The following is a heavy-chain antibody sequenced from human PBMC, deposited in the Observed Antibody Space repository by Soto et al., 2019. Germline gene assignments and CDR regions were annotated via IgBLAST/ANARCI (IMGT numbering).Heavy chain of an antibody. CDR3: ARMLSDIAVAGSRAFDD. J-gene: IGHJ4*02. D-gene: IGHD6-13*01. V-gene: IGHV3-21*01. CDR1: AFSFSRYS. Sequence: GGSLRLSCAASAFSFSRYSMNWVRQAQGKGLEWVSCISGSTYIYYADSVQGRFTISRDNAKKSLYLQMNSMRAEDTAVYYCARMLSDIAVAGSRAFDDWGLGTLVTVSS. CDR2: ISGSTYI.